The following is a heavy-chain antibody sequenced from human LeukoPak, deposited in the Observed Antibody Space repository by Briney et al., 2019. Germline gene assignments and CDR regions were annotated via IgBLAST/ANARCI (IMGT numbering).Heavy chain of an antibody. V-gene: IGHV4-39*01. CDR2: IYYGGET. CDR3: ARPGFGSGSYYRD. J-gene: IGHJ4*02. Sequence: PSETLSLTCAVSGGSISSSYYYWGWIRQPPGKGREWIGSIYYGGETYYNPSLKSRVTISVDTSKHQFSLKLSSVTAADTAVYYCARPGFGSGSYYRDWGQGTLVTVSS. D-gene: IGHD3-10*01. CDR1: GGSISSSYYY.